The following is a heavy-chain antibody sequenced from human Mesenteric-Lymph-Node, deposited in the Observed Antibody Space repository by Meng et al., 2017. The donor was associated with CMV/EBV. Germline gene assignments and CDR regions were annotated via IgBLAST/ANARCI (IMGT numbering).Heavy chain of an antibody. V-gene: IGHV3-7*01. J-gene: IGHJ4*02. D-gene: IGHD3-16*01. CDR2: IKQDGDEK. Sequence: GESLKISCAASEFSVSSNYMSWVRQAPGKGLEWVANIKQDGDEKYYVDSVKGRFTISRDNAKNSLFLQMNSLRAEDTAVYYCARGRYSWGEWGQGTLVTVSS. CDR3: ARGRYSWGE. CDR1: EFSVSSNY.